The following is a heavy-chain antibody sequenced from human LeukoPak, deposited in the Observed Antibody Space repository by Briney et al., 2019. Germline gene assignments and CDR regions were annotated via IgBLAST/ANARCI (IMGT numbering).Heavy chain of an antibody. Sequence: GGSLRLSCVASGFTFSSYWMHWVRQDPRKGLVWVSRISGDGRNINYADSVRGRFTISRDNAKNSLYLQMNSLRAEDTAVYYCARAPGIEAATYFDYWGQGTLVSVSS. D-gene: IGHD6-13*01. CDR2: ISGDGRNI. CDR1: GFTFSSYW. J-gene: IGHJ4*02. CDR3: ARAPGIEAATYFDY. V-gene: IGHV3-74*01.